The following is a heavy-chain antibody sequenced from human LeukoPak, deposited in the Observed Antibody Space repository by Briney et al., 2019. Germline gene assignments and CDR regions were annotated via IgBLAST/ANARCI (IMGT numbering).Heavy chain of an antibody. CDR2: IYYSGST. V-gene: IGHV4-59*01. J-gene: IGHJ4*02. D-gene: IGHD3-3*01. CDR3: ARGGRDFWSGYQYFDY. CDR1: GFTFSNYA. Sequence: PGGSPRLSCAVSGFTFSNYAMVWVRQAPGKGLDWIGYIYYSGSTNYNPSLKSRVTISVDTSKNQFSLKLSSVTAADTAVYYCARGGRDFWSGYQYFDYWGQGTLVTVSS.